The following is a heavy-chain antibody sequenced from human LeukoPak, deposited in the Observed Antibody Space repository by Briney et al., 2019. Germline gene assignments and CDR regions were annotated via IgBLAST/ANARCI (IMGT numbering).Heavy chain of an antibody. V-gene: IGHV3-23*01. CDR3: AKDRSGINDVCHGDFDY. D-gene: IGHD2-8*01. CDR1: GFIFSSYA. Sequence: GSLRLSSAASGFIFSSYAMSWVRQAPGKGLEWVSTISGSGGSTYYADSVKGRFTISRDNSKNTVHLQMNSLRAEDTAVYYCAKDRSGINDVCHGDFDYWGQGTLVTVSS. CDR2: ISGSGGST. J-gene: IGHJ4*02.